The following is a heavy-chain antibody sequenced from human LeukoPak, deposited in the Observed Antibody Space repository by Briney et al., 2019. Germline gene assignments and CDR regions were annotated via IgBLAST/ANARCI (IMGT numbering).Heavy chain of an antibody. Sequence: SETLSLTCAVSGVSINTCCYYWSWIRQPPGKGLEWIAYIHDSGSSNYNPSLKSRVTISVDTSKNQLSLKVSSVTAADTAVYYCARHSGSVWDTWLHPWGQGTLVTVSS. CDR1: GVSINTCCYY. V-gene: IGHV4-61*01. CDR2: IHDSGSS. D-gene: IGHD6-13*01. J-gene: IGHJ5*02. CDR3: ARHSGSVWDTWLHP.